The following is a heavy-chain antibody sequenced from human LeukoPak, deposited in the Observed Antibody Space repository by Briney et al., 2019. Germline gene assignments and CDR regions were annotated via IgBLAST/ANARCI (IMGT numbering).Heavy chain of an antibody. J-gene: IGHJ3*02. CDR2: ISAYNGDT. Sequence: GASVKVSCKASGYTFTSYGISWVRPAPGQGLEGLGWISAYNGDTDYAQKLQGRVTMTTDTSTSTAYMELRSLRSDDTAVYYCARGGPAPHRITLIVVDSSTDAFDIWGQGTMVTVSS. V-gene: IGHV1-18*01. CDR3: ARGGPAPHRITLIVVDSSTDAFDI. CDR1: GYTFTSYG. D-gene: IGHD3-22*01.